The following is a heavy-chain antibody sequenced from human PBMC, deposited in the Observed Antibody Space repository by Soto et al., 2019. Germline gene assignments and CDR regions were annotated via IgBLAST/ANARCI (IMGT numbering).Heavy chain of an antibody. V-gene: IGHV4-34*01. CDR2: INHSGST. CDR1: GGSFSGYY. D-gene: IGHD6-13*01. Sequence: PSETLSLTCAVYGGSFSGYYWSWIRQPPGKGLEWIGEINHSGSTNYNPSLKSRVTISVDTSKNQFSLKLRSVTAADTAVYYCARLSTIAAADPFDYWGQGTLVTVSS. CDR3: ARLSTIAAADPFDY. J-gene: IGHJ4*02.